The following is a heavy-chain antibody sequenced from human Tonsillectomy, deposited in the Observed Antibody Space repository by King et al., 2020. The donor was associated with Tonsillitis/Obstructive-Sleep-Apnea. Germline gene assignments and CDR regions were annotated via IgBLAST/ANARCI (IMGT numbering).Heavy chain of an antibody. V-gene: IGHV4-34*01. CDR3: ARTPQEVFGIIIPTYYFYYMDV. Sequence: VQLQQWGAGLLKPSETLSLTCAVYGGSFSGYFWSWIRQPPGKGLEWIGEINHSGSTNYNPSLKSRVTISVDTSKNQFSLKLSSVTAADTAVYYCARTPQEVFGIIIPTYYFYYMDVWGQGTTVTVS. CDR2: INHSGST. CDR1: GGSFSGYF. D-gene: IGHD3-3*01. J-gene: IGHJ6*03.